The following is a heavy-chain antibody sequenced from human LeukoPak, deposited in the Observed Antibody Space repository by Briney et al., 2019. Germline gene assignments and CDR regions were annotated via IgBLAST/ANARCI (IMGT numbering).Heavy chain of an antibody. CDR1: GGSVNSFNNY. J-gene: IGHJ6*02. CDR3: ARYFGSSGYYPYYYYGMDV. CDR2: IYYSGNT. V-gene: IGHV4-39*07. Sequence: KPSETLSLTCTVSGGSVNSFNNYWGWIRQPPGKGLEWIGSIYYSGNTYYNPSLKSRVTISLDTSNNQFSLRLSSVTAADTAVYYCARYFGSSGYYPYYYYGMDVWGQGTTVTVSS. D-gene: IGHD3-22*01.